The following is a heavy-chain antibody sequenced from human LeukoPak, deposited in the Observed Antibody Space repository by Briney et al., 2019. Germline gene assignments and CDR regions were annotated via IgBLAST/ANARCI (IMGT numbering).Heavy chain of an antibody. CDR3: ARFGGRVGSKPQYYFDY. J-gene: IGHJ4*02. D-gene: IGHD3-16*01. V-gene: IGHV3-21*01. CDR1: GFTFSSYS. Sequence: PGGSLRLSCAASGFTFSSYSMNWVRQAPGKGLEWVSSISSSSSYIYYADSVKGRFTISRDNAKNSLYLQMNSLRAEDTAVYYCARFGGRVGSKPQYYFDYWGQGTLVTVSS. CDR2: ISSSSSYI.